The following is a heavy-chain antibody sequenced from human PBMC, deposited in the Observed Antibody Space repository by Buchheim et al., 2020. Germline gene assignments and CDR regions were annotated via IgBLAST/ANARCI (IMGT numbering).Heavy chain of an antibody. CDR1: GFTFSSYA. Sequence: QVQLVESGGGVVQPGRSLRLSCAASGFTFSSYAMHWVRQAPGKGLEWVAVISYDGSNKYYADSVKGRFTISRDNSKNTLYLQMNSLRAEDTAVYYCARFYCSGGSCYDIYYYGMDVWGQGTT. CDR2: ISYDGSNK. V-gene: IGHV3-30-3*01. D-gene: IGHD2-15*01. CDR3: ARFYCSGGSCYDIYYYGMDV. J-gene: IGHJ6*02.